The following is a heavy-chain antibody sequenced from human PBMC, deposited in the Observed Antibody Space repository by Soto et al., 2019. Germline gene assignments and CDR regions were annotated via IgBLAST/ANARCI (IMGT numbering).Heavy chain of an antibody. V-gene: IGHV4-59*01. CDR3: ARDAPGATYFDY. J-gene: IGHJ4*02. Sequence: SETLSLTCTVSGGSISGYFWSWIRQPPGKGLEYIGYIYYSGSTYYNPSLKSRVTISVETSKTQFSLKVRSVTAADTAVYYCARDAPGATYFDYWGQGALVTVSS. D-gene: IGHD2-2*01. CDR1: GGSISGYF. CDR2: IYYSGST.